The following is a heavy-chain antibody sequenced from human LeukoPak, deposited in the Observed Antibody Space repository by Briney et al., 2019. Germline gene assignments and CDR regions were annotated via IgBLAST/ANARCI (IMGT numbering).Heavy chain of an antibody. J-gene: IGHJ3*02. CDR1: GFTFRSYG. D-gene: IGHD3-10*01. CDR2: ISGRADNT. V-gene: IGHV3-23*01. CDR3: ARASITRVAFDI. Sequence: GGTLRLSCAASGFTFRSYGMSWVRQAPGKGLEWVSSISGRADNTYYADSVKGRFTISRDNSKNTLYLQINSLRAEDTAVYYCARASITRVAFDIWGQGTMVTVSS.